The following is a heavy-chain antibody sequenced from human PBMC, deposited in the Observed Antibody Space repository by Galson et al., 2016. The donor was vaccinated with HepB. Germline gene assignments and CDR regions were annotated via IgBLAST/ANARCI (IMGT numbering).Heavy chain of an antibody. V-gene: IGHV3-21*01. CDR1: GFTFTSYS. Sequence: SLRLSCAASGFTFTSYSMNWVRQAPGKGLEWVSSISSSSDYINYSDSVRGRVTISRDNARNSLYLRMDSLRAEDTAVYFCSRGGGMYYSMDVWGQGTAVTV. CDR3: SRGGGMYYSMDV. D-gene: IGHD3-16*01. CDR2: ISSSSDYI. J-gene: IGHJ6*02.